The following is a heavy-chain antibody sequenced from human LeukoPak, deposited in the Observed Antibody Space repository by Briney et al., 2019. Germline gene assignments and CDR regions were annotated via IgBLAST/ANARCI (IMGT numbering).Heavy chain of an antibody. CDR3: ARLRDRMSVAMDV. V-gene: IGHV5-51*01. J-gene: IGHJ6*03. CDR2: IYPGDSDT. Sequence: GESLKISYKGSGSSFTSYWIGWGRPMPGKGLEWMGIIYPGDSDTRYSPSFQGQVTISADKSISTAYLQWSSLKASDTAMYYCARLRDRMSVAMDVWGKGTTVTVSS. CDR1: GSSFTSYW.